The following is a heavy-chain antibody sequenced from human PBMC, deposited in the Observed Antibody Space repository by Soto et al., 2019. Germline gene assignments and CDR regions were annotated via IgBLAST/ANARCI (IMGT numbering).Heavy chain of an antibody. CDR3: TTDYYDSSGYFNWFDP. D-gene: IGHD3-22*01. Sequence: PGGSLRLSCAASGFTFSNAWMSWVRQAPGKGLEWVGRIKSKTDGGTTDYAAPVKGRFTISRDDSKNTLYLQMNSLKTEDTAVYYCTTDYYDSSGYFNWFDPWGQGTLVTVSS. V-gene: IGHV3-15*01. CDR1: GFTFSNAW. CDR2: IKSKTDGGTT. J-gene: IGHJ5*02.